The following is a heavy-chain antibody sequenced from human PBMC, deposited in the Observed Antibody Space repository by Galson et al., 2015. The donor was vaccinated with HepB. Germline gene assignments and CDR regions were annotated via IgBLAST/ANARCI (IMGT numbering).Heavy chain of an antibody. Sequence: SLRLSCAASGFTFRSYSMNWVRQAPGKGLEWVSYISSSSSTIYYADSVKGRFTISRDNAKNSLYLQMNSLRAEDTAVYYCARDRDRRETWYFDLWGRGTLVTVSS. CDR2: ISSSSSTI. CDR1: GFTFRSYS. CDR3: ARDRDRRETWYFDL. D-gene: IGHD1-26*01. J-gene: IGHJ2*01. V-gene: IGHV3-48*04.